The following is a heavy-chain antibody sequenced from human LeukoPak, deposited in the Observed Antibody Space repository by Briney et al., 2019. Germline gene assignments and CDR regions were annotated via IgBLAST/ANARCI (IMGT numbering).Heavy chain of an antibody. D-gene: IGHD3-22*01. J-gene: IGHJ4*02. CDR1: EGTFSSYA. CDR2: IIPIFGTA. CDR3: ARGYDSSGYFPLFDY. V-gene: IGHV1-69*05. Sequence: SVKVSCKASEGTFSSYAISWVRQAPGQGLEWMGGIIPIFGTANYAQKFQGRVTITTDESTSTAYMELSGLRSEDTAVYYCARGYDSSGYFPLFDYWGQGTLVTVSS.